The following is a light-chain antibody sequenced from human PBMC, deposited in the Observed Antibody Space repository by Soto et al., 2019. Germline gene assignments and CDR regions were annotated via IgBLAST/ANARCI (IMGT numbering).Light chain of an antibody. V-gene: IGKV3-11*01. CDR2: AAS. Sequence: DIVLTQSPATLSLSPGERATLSCGASQGVSSYLAWYQQKPGQAPKLLIYAASNRATGIPARFSGSGSGTDFTITISSLEPEDVAVYYCQQRRNWPQTFGQGTQLEIK. CDR3: QQRRNWPQT. CDR1: QGVSSY. J-gene: IGKJ2*01.